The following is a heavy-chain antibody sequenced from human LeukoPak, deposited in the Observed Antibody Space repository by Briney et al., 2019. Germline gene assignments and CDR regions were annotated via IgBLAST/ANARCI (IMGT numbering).Heavy chain of an antibody. CDR2: INYSGST. CDR3: AKLSDY. CDR1: GGSISCSHYY. Sequence: SETLSLTCTVSGGSISCSHYYWGWIRQPPGKGLEWIGSINYSGSTHYNPSLKTRVTISVDTSKNQFSLRLNSVTAADTAVYYCAKLSDYWGQGSQVTVSS. V-gene: IGHV4-39*01. J-gene: IGHJ4*02.